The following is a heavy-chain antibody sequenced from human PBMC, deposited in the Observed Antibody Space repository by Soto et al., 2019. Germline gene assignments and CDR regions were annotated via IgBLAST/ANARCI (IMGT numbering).Heavy chain of an antibody. CDR1: GGTFSTYA. Sequence: SVKVSCKASGGTFSTYAIDWVRQAPGQGLEWMGGIIPLFGTAKYAQNFQGRITITADESTNTAYMELRSLRSQDTAVYYCARGVNYESSGYYYFYWGQGTLVTVSS. CDR3: ARGVNYESSGYYYFY. V-gene: IGHV1-69*13. CDR2: IIPLFGTA. D-gene: IGHD3-22*01. J-gene: IGHJ4*02.